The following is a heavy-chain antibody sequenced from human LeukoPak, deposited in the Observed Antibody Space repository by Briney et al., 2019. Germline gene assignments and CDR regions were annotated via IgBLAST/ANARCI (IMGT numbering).Heavy chain of an antibody. CDR2: INPSGGST. Sequence: GASVKVSCKASGYTFTSYYMHWVRQAPGQGLEWMGIINPSGGSTSYAQKFQGRVTMTRDTSTSTVYMELSSLRSEDTAVYYCARDGRGSGWYMVAFDIWGQGTMVTVSS. J-gene: IGHJ3*02. CDR3: ARDGRGSGWYMVAFDI. D-gene: IGHD6-19*01. CDR1: GYTFTSYY. V-gene: IGHV1-46*01.